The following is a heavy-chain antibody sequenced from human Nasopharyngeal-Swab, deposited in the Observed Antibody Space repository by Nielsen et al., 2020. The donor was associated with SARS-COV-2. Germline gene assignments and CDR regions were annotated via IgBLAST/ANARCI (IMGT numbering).Heavy chain of an antibody. CDR2: IYSGGST. V-gene: IGHV3-53*01. J-gene: IGHJ6*02. CDR1: GFTVSSNY. Sequence: GGSLRLSCAASGFTVSSNYMSWVRQAPGKGLEWVSVIYSGGSTYYADSVKGRFTISRDNSKNTLYLQMNSLRAEDTAVYYCARDWAASGGGMDVWGQGTTVTVSS. D-gene: IGHD1-26*01. CDR3: ARDWAASGGGMDV.